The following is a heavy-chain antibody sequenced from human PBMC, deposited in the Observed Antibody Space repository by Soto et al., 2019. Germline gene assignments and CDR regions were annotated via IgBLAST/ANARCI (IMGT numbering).Heavy chain of an antibody. CDR1: GFSFTSYA. D-gene: IGHD3-22*01. Sequence: QPGGSLRLSCAASGFSFTSYAIPWVRQAPGKGLQWVAPITDGGSKTYYADSVKGRFTLSRDTSKNTLYLQMNSLRAEDTAVYYCAITSWDYYDISGSPSAHGTLVTSPQ. J-gene: IGHJ5*02. V-gene: IGHV3-30*04. CDR2: ITDGGSKT. CDR3: AITSWDYYDISGSP.